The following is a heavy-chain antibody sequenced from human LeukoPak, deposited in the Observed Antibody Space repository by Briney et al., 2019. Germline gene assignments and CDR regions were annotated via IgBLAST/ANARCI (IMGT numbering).Heavy chain of an antibody. CDR1: GDSISNYY. J-gene: IGHJ3*02. CDR2: LYHSGAA. Sequence: SETLSLTCTVSGDSISNYYWTWIRQTPGKGLEWIGNLYHSGAADYNPSLKTRVTTSVDTSKDQFSLSLRSSTAADTAVYFCARHRPQSPYGQDAFDIWGQGTMVTVSS. V-gene: IGHV4-59*08. CDR3: ARHRPQSPYGQDAFDI. D-gene: IGHD4-17*01.